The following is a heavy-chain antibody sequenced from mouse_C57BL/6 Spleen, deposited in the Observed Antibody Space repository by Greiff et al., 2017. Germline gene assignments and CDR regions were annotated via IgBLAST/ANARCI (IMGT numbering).Heavy chain of an antibody. J-gene: IGHJ2*01. V-gene: IGHV1-15*01. Sequence: QVQLQQSGAELVRPGASVTLSCKASGYTFTDYDMHWVKQTPVHGLEWIGAIDPGTGGTAYNQKFKGKAILTADKSSNTAYMELSSLTSEDSAVYYCTCDITTVVAREGVDYWGQGTTLTVSS. CDR1: GYTFTDYD. D-gene: IGHD1-1*01. CDR2: IDPGTGGT. CDR3: TCDITTVVAREGVDY.